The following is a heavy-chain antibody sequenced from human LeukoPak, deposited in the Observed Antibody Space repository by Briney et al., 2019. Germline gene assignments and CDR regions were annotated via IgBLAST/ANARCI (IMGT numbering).Heavy chain of an antibody. D-gene: IGHD3-22*01. J-gene: IGHJ5*02. Sequence: PGGSLRLSCAASGFTFTSYWMSWVRQAPGKGLEWVANIKQDGSEKYYVDSVKGRFTISRDNDKNSMYLQMNSLRAEDTAVYYCARAHITYDSSGYYYVDWFDPWGQGTLVTVSS. CDR1: GFTFTSYW. CDR3: ARAHITYDSSGYYYVDWFDP. V-gene: IGHV3-7*01. CDR2: IKQDGSEK.